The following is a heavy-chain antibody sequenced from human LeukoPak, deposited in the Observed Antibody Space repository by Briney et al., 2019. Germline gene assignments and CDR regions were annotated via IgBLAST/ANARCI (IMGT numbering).Heavy chain of an antibody. CDR2: IYRSSNGETT. CDR1: GITFSNAW. CDR3: TAYSSGSCPF. D-gene: IGHD6-19*01. J-gene: IGHJ4*02. Sequence: GGSLRLSCAASGITFSNAWMTWVRQAPGKGLEWVGRIYRSSNGETTDYGAPVKGRFTMSRDDSKSTLYLQMNSLKTEDTAVYYCTAYSSGSCPFWGQGTLVTVSS. V-gene: IGHV3-15*01.